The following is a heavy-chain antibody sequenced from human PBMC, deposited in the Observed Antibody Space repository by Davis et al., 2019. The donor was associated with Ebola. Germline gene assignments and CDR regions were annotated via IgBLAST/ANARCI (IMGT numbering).Heavy chain of an antibody. CDR1: GFTFSSYA. Sequence: PGGSLRLSCGASGFTFSSYAMSWVRQAPGKGLEWVSAISGSGGSTYYADSVKGRFTISRDNSKNTLYLQMNSLRAEDTAVYYCAKDRDYCSSTSCYTGGGDAFDIWGQGTMVTVSS. J-gene: IGHJ3*02. CDR2: ISGSGGST. CDR3: AKDRDYCSSTSCYTGGGDAFDI. V-gene: IGHV3-23*01. D-gene: IGHD2-2*01.